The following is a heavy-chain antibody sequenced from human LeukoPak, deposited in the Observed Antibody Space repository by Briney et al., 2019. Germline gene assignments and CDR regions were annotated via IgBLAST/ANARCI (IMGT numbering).Heavy chain of an antibody. CDR2: ISSSSSYI. D-gene: IGHD3-9*01. CDR1: GFTFSSYA. J-gene: IGHJ4*02. CDR3: ARLPSLTGYYGVLIHQ. Sequence: GGSLRLSCAASGFTFSSYAMHWVRQAPGKGLEWVSSISSSSSYIYYADSVKGRFTISRDNAKNSLYLQMNSLRAEDTAVYYCARLPSLTGYYGVLIHQWGQGTLVTVSS. V-gene: IGHV3-21*04.